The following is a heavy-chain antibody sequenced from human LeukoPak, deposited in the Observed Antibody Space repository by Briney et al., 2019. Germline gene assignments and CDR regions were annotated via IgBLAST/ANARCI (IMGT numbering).Heavy chain of an antibody. CDR1: GGSISSYY. D-gene: IGHD3-10*01. CDR3: ARDTYYPDSYYYYGMDV. Sequence: SETLSLTCTVSGGSISSYYWSWIRQPAGKGLEWIGRIYTSGSTNYNPSLKSRATMSVDTSKNQFSLKLSSVTAADTAVYYCARDTYYPDSYYYYGMDVWGQGTTVTVSS. CDR2: IYTSGST. J-gene: IGHJ6*02. V-gene: IGHV4-4*07.